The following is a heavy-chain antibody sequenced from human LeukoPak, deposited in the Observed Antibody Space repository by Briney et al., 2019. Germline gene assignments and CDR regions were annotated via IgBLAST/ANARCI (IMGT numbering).Heavy chain of an antibody. Sequence: GASVKVSCKTSGYTFSDYSIHRLRQAPGRGLEWMGRINLNSGATSYAQNFQGRVTMTRDTSISTAYMELSGLTSDDTAVYYCARGGSGSGYLYYFDYWGQGTLVSVSS. CDR1: GYTFSDYS. D-gene: IGHD3-10*01. CDR3: ARGGSGSGYLYYFDY. J-gene: IGHJ4*02. CDR2: INLNSGAT. V-gene: IGHV1-2*06.